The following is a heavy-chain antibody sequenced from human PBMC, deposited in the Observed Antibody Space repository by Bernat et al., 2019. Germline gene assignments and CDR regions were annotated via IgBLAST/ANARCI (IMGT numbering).Heavy chain of an antibody. J-gene: IGHJ4*02. CDR1: GFTFNSHG. CDR2: ISFDGTYK. D-gene: IGHD3-9*01. CDR3: ATDPRRLRDIFRGYSFDH. V-gene: IGHV3-30*03. Sequence: QVHLVESGGGVVQPGKSLRLSCAASGFTFNSHGMHGVRQAPGKGLEWVAIISFDGTYKNYVDSVKGRFTISRDNSNNTLHLQMNNLSAEDTAVYYCATDPRRLRDIFRGYSFDHWGQGSLVTVSS.